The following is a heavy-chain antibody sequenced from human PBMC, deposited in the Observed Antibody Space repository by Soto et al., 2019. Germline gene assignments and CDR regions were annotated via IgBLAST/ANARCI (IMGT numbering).Heavy chain of an antibody. V-gene: IGHV3-23*01. CDR3: AKGESSVSAKDFDP. CDR1: GFTFNNYA. CDR2: ITSSGAA. Sequence: GGSLRLSCEASGFTFNNYAIAWVRQAPGKGLEWVSGITSSGAAYYADSVKGRFTISRDNSKNTLYLQMNSLRAEDTAVYYCAKGESSVSAKDFDPWGQGTLVTVSS. J-gene: IGHJ5*02. D-gene: IGHD3-22*01.